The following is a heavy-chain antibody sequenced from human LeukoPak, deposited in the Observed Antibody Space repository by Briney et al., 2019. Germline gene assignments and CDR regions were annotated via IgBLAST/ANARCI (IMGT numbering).Heavy chain of an antibody. CDR2: IWYDGSNK. CDR1: GFTFSSYG. Sequence: GRSLRLSCAASGFTFSSYGMHWVRQAPGKGLEWVAVIWYDGSNKYYADSVKGRFTISRDNSKNTLYLQMSSLRAEDTAVYYCAREEGDPSSGWYQNWFDPWGQGTLVTVSS. J-gene: IGHJ5*02. D-gene: IGHD6-19*01. CDR3: AREEGDPSSGWYQNWFDP. V-gene: IGHV3-33*01.